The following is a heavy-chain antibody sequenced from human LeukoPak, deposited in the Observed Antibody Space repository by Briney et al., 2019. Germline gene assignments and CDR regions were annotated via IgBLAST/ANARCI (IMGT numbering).Heavy chain of an antibody. Sequence: ASVKVSCKASGYTFTSYAMNWVRQAPGQGLEWMGGIIPIFGTANYAQKFQGRVTITADKSTSTAYMELSSLRSEDTAVYYCARDSGIYSSSWYYYYYYMDVWGKGTTVTVSS. D-gene: IGHD6-13*01. CDR1: GYTFTSYA. CDR2: IIPIFGTA. V-gene: IGHV1-69*06. CDR3: ARDSGIYSSSWYYYYYYMDV. J-gene: IGHJ6*03.